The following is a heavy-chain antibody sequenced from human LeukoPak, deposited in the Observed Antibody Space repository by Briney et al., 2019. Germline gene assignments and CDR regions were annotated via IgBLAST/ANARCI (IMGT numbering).Heavy chain of an antibody. CDR2: ISAYNGNT. Sequence: ASVEVPCKASGYTFTSYGISWVRQAPGQGLEWMGWISAYNGNTNYAQKLQGRVTMTTDTSTSTAYMELRSLRSDDTAVYYCARVQQLSYYDSSGYFDYWGQGTLVTVSS. D-gene: IGHD3-22*01. J-gene: IGHJ4*02. V-gene: IGHV1-18*01. CDR1: GYTFTSYG. CDR3: ARVQQLSYYDSSGYFDY.